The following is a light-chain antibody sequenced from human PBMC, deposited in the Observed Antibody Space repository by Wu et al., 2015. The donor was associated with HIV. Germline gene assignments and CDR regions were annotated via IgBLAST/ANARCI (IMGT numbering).Light chain of an antibody. Sequence: AIQLTQSPSSLSASVGDRVTITCRASQDITNTFTWYQQKPGKAPKVLIYDASRLESGVPSRFSGTGSGTEFTLTISSLQPEDVATYYCQKYNTAPWTFGQGTKVEMK. CDR1: QDITNT. J-gene: IGKJ1*01. CDR2: DAS. V-gene: IGKV1-13*02. CDR3: QKYNTAPWT.